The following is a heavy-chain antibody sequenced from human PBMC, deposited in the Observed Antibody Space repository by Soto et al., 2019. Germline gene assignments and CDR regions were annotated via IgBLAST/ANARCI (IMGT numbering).Heavy chain of an antibody. CDR2: ISVSGGST. CDR1: GFTFSSYA. D-gene: IGHD3-3*01. CDR3: AKDRNRYYDFWSGYYKGGGGDIYYYYMDV. Sequence: VQLVESGGGVVQPGGSLRLSCAASGFTFSSYAMSWVRQAPGKGLEWVSAISVSGGSTYYADSVKGRFTISRDNSKNTLYLQMNSLRAEDTAVYYCAKDRNRYYDFWSGYYKGGGGDIYYYYMDVWGKGTTVTVSS. J-gene: IGHJ6*03. V-gene: IGHV3-23*04.